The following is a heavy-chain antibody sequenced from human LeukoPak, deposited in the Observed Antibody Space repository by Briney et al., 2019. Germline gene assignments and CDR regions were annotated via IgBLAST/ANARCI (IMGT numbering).Heavy chain of an antibody. CDR2: IYYSGST. CDR3: AKIGGWHPSYCSSTSCYTYFDY. V-gene: IGHV4-59*01. J-gene: IGHJ4*02. CDR1: GGSISSYY. D-gene: IGHD2-2*02. Sequence: PSETLSLTCTVSGGSISSYYWSWIRQPPGKGLEWIGYIYYSGSTNYNPSLKSRVTISVDTSKNQFSPKLSSVTAADTAVYYCAKIGGWHPSYCSSTSCYTYFDYWGQGTLVTVSS.